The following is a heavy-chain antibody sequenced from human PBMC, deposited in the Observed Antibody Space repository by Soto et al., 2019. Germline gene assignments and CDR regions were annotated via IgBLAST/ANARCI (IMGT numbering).Heavy chain of an antibody. CDR3: ASSGWTIFGVVISQTIDY. CDR1: GGSISSYY. CDR2: IYYSGST. D-gene: IGHD3-3*01. J-gene: IGHJ4*02. V-gene: IGHV4-59*01. Sequence: PSETLSLTCTVSGGSISSYYWSWIRQPPGKGLEWIGYIYYSGSTNYNPSLKSRVTISVDTSKNQFSLKLSSVTAADTAVYYCASSGWTIFGVVISQTIDYWGQGTLVTVS.